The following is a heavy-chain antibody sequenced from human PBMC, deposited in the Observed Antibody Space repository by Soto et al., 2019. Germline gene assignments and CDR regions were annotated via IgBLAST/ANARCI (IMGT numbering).Heavy chain of an antibody. CDR1: GYTFTSYG. Sequence: ASVKVSCQTSGYTFTSYGISSVRQAPGQGLEWMGWISAYNGNTNYAQKLQGRVTMTTDTSTSTAYMELRSLRSDDTAVYYCARSDCSGGSCYGIWGQGTMVTVSS. D-gene: IGHD2-15*01. CDR3: ARSDCSGGSCYGI. CDR2: ISAYNGNT. J-gene: IGHJ3*02. V-gene: IGHV1-18*01.